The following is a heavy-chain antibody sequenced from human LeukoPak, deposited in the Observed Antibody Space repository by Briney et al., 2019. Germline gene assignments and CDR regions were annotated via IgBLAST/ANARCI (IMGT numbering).Heavy chain of an antibody. J-gene: IGHJ6*02. CDR3: ATTAWKDYYYGMDV. Sequence: GGSLRLSCTASGFTFSSYAMSWVRQAPGKGLEWVSAISGSGGSTYYADSVKGRFTISRDNSKNTLYLQMNSLRAEDTAVYYCATTAWKDYYYGMDVWGQGTTVTVSS. V-gene: IGHV3-23*01. CDR1: GFTFSSYA. CDR2: ISGSGGST. D-gene: IGHD1-1*01.